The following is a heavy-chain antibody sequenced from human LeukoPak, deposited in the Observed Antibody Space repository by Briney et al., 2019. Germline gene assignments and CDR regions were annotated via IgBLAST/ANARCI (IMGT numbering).Heavy chain of an antibody. CDR3: ARRGTTVTFFDY. D-gene: IGHD4-17*01. Sequence: SETLSLTCAVYGGSFSGYYWSWIRQPPGKGLEWIGEINHSGSTNYNPSLKSRVTISVDTSKNQLSLKLSSVTAADTAVYYCARRGTTVTFFDYWGQGTLVTVSS. V-gene: IGHV4-34*01. J-gene: IGHJ4*02. CDR2: INHSGST. CDR1: GGSFSGYY.